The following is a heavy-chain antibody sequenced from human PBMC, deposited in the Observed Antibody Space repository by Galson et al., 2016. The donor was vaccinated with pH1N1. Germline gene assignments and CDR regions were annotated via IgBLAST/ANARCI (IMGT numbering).Heavy chain of an antibody. CDR2: INPNGGAT. J-gene: IGHJ4*02. CDR3: AREGGGNGDYVFSY. CDR1: GYRFDNYF. Sequence: SVKVSCKASGYRFDNYFLHWVRQAPGQGVEWMGWINPNGGATNYAQKFQGRVTLTRDTSINTGFMELRGLTSDDTAVYFCAREGGGNGDYVFSYWGQGSLVIVSS. D-gene: IGHD4-17*01. V-gene: IGHV1-2*02.